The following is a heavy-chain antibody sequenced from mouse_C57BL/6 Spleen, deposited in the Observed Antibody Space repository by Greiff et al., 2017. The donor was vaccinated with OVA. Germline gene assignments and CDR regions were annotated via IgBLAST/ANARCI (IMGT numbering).Heavy chain of an antibody. CDR3: ARSYYGGY. Sequence: VQLKQSGPELVKPGASVKISCKASGYSFTGYYMNWVKQSPEKSLEWIGEINPSTGGTTYNQKFKAKATLTVDKSSSTAYMQLKSLTSEDSAVYYCARSYYGGYWGQGTTLTVSS. V-gene: IGHV1-42*01. CDR2: INPSTGGT. J-gene: IGHJ2*01. CDR1: GYSFTGYY. D-gene: IGHD1-1*01.